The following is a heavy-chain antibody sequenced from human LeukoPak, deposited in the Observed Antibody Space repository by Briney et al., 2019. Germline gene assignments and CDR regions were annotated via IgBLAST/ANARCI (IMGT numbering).Heavy chain of an antibody. CDR3: ASGVYCSGGRDVPDDY. V-gene: IGHV3-7*01. D-gene: IGHD2-15*01. CDR2: IKQDGSEK. CDR1: GFTFSTYW. Sequence: PGGSLRLSCVASGFTFSTYWMSWVRQAPGKGLEWVANIKQDGSEKYYVDSVKGRFTISRDNAKNSLYLQMNRLRAEDTAVYYWASGVYCSGGRDVPDDYWGQGTLVTVSS. J-gene: IGHJ4*02.